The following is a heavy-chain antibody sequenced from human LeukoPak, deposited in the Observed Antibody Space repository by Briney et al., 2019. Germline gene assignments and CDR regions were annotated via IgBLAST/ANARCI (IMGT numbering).Heavy chain of an antibody. J-gene: IGHJ4*02. CDR3: ARTKTGYSSGWSGDLDN. V-gene: IGHV3-30*04. D-gene: IGHD6-19*01. Sequence: PGGSLRLSCAASGFTFSSYAIHWVRQAPGKGLEWVGVISYDGSNKYYADSVKGRFTISRDDSKNTLYLQMNSLRAEDTAVYYCARTKTGYSSGWSGDLDNWGQGTLVTVSS. CDR1: GFTFSSYA. CDR2: ISYDGSNK.